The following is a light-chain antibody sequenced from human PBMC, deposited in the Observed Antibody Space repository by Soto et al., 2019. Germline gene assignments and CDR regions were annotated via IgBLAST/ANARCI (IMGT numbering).Light chain of an antibody. Sequence: DIVLTQSPVSLAVSLGERATINCRSSQSVLFKSNNKNYLAWYQQKPGQPPKLLIYWASTRESGVPDRFSGSGSGTDFTLTISRLQAEDVAVYYCQQYYTSPPTFGGGTKVDIK. V-gene: IGKV4-1*01. J-gene: IGKJ4*01. CDR3: QQYYTSPPT. CDR1: QSVLFKSNNKNY. CDR2: WAS.